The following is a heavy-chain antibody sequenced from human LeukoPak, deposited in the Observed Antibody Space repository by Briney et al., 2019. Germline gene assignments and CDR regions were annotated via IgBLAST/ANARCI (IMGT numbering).Heavy chain of an antibody. CDR3: ARQDSSGRDY. D-gene: IGHD4-11*01. CDR2: VYYSGRT. CDR1: GGSISSSSYY. V-gene: IGHV4-39*01. Sequence: ASETLSLTCTDSGGSISSSSYYWGWIRQSPGKGLEWIGSVYYSGRTYYNPSLKSRVTISGDTSKNQFSLRLGSVTAADTAVYYCARQDSSGRDYWGQGTLVTVSS. J-gene: IGHJ4*02.